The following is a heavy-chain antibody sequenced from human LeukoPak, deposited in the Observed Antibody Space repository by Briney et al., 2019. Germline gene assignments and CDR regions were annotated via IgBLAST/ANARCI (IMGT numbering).Heavy chain of an antibody. D-gene: IGHD1-26*01. CDR2: ISSSSSYI. V-gene: IGHV3-21*01. CDR1: GFTFSSYA. CDR3: ARDPLVGATISEFDY. J-gene: IGHJ4*02. Sequence: KPGGSLRLSCAASGFTFSSYAMHWVRQAPGKGLEWVSSISSSSSYIYYADSVKGRFTISRDNAKNSLYLQMNSLRAEDTAVYYCARDPLVGATISEFDYWGQGTLVTVSS.